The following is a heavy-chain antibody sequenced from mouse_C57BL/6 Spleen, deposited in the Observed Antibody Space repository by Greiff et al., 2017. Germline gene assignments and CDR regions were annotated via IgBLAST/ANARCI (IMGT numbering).Heavy chain of an antibody. Sequence: QVQLQQSGAELARPGASVKMSCKASGYTFTSYTMHWVKQRPGQGLEWIGYINPSSGYTKYNQKFKDKATLTADKSSSTAYMQLSSLTSEDSAVYYCARGPDDWYFDVWGKGTTVTVSA. CDR1: GYTFTSYT. J-gene: IGHJ1*03. V-gene: IGHV1-4*01. CDR2: INPSSGYT. CDR3: ARGPDDWYFDV.